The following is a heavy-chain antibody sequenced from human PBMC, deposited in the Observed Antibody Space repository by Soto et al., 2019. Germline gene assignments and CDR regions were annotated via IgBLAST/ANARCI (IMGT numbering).Heavy chain of an antibody. CDR3: ARHTHYYDSSGLWRRGYYYYGMDV. V-gene: IGHV4-39*01. D-gene: IGHD3-22*01. CDR1: GGSISSSSYY. J-gene: IGHJ6*02. CDR2: MYYSGST. Sequence: SETLSLTCTVSGGSISSSSYYWGWIRQPPGKGLEWIWSMYYSGSTYYNPSLKSRVTISVDTSKNQFSLKLSSVTAADTAVYYCARHTHYYDSSGLWRRGYYYYGMDVWGQGTTVTVSS.